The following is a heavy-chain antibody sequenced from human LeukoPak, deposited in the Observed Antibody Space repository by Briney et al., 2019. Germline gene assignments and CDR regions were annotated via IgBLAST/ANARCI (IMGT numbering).Heavy chain of an antibody. CDR3: AKDSTYYYDSSADT. J-gene: IGHJ5*02. V-gene: IGHV3-9*01. CDR1: GFTFDDYA. Sequence: PGGSLRLSCAASGFTFDDYAMHWVRQAPGKGLEWVSGISWNSGSIGYADSVKGRFTISRDNSKNTLYLQMNSLRAEDTAVYYCAKDSTYYYDSSADTWGQGTLVTVSS. D-gene: IGHD3-22*01. CDR2: ISWNSGSI.